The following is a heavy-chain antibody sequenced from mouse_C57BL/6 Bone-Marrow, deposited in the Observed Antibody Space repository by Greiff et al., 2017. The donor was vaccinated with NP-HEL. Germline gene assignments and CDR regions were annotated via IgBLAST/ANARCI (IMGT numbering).Heavy chain of an antibody. Sequence: VQLKQSGPELVKPGDSVKISCKASGYSFTGYFMNWVMQSHGKSLEWIGRINPYNGDTFYNQKFQGKATLTVDKSSSTAHMELRSLTSEDSAVYYCARTGVYYSNYGLGDYWGQGTSVTVSS. J-gene: IGHJ4*01. CDR3: ARTGVYYSNYGLGDY. CDR2: INPYNGDT. CDR1: GYSFTGYF. D-gene: IGHD2-5*01. V-gene: IGHV1-20*01.